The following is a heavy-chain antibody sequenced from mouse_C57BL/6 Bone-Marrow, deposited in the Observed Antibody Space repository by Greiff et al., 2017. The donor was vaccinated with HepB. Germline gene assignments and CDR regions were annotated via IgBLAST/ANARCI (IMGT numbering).Heavy chain of an antibody. J-gene: IGHJ3*01. CDR2: IRNKANGYTT. V-gene: IGHV7-3*01. D-gene: IGHD1-1*01. Sequence: EVQGVESGGGLVQPGGSLSLSCAASGFTFTDYYMSWVRQPPGKALEWLGFIRNKANGYTTEYSASVKGRFTISRDNSQSILYLQMNALRAEDSATYYCASYYGSSYEAWFAYWGQGTLVTVSA. CDR3: ASYYGSSYEAWFAY. CDR1: GFTFTDYY.